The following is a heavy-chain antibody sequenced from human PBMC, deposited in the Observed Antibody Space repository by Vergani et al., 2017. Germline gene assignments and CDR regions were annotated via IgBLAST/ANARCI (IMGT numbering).Heavy chain of an antibody. Sequence: QVQLQQWGAGLLKPSETLSLTCAVYGGSFSGYYWSWIRQPPGKGLEWIGEINHSGSTNYNPSLKSRVTISVDTSKNQFSLKLSSMTAADTAVYYCARSKIAAAGIDYWGQGTLVTVSS. J-gene: IGHJ4*02. CDR1: GGSFSGYY. CDR3: ARSKIAAAGIDY. V-gene: IGHV4-34*01. D-gene: IGHD6-13*01. CDR2: INHSGST.